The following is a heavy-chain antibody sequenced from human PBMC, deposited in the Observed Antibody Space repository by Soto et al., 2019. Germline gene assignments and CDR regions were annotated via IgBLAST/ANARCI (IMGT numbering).Heavy chain of an antibody. J-gene: IGHJ6*02. CDR1: GFTFSSFS. CDR2: ISSSSSYI. D-gene: IGHD3-22*01. Sequence: PGGSLILSCAGSGFTFSSFSMNWVRQAPGKGLEWVSSISSSSSYIYYADSVKGRFTISRDNAKNSLYLQMNSLRAEDTAVYYCARYDSSGYYWPYYYYGMDVWGQGTTVTVSS. V-gene: IGHV3-21*01. CDR3: ARYDSSGYYWPYYYYGMDV.